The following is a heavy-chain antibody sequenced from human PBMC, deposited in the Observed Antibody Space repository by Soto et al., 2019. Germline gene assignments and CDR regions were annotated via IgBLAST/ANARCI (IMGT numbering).Heavy chain of an antibody. V-gene: IGHV3-7*01. CDR1: GFIFRSYW. CDR3: AGERPGYFDWLTPHNAFDI. D-gene: IGHD3-9*01. Sequence: GGSLRLSCAASGFIFRSYWMTWVRQAPGKGLEWVANVKQDGSEKYYVDSVKGRFTISRDNAKNSLYLQMNSLRAEDTAVYYCAGERPGYFDWLTPHNAFDIWGQGTMVTVSS. CDR2: VKQDGSEK. J-gene: IGHJ3*02.